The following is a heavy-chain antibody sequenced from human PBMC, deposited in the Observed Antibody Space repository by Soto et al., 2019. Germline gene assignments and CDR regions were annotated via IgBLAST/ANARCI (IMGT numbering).Heavy chain of an antibody. CDR2: ISYSASS. D-gene: IGHD2-15*01. J-gene: IGHJ4*02. Sequence: KTSETLSLTCNVSGGSISSGGYYWNWIRQVPGRGLEWIGYISYSASSFYNPSLESRVSVSIDTSGNQFSLKLSSMTAADTAVYYCARGGGYDSFDFWGQGIQVTVSS. CDR3: ARGGGYDSFDF. CDR1: GGSISSGGYY. V-gene: IGHV4-31*03.